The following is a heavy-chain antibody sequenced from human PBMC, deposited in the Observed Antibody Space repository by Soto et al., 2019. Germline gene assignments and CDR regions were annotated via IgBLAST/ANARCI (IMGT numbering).Heavy chain of an antibody. CDR3: ARSWVTGKGGMDV. V-gene: IGHV1-18*01. D-gene: IGHD3-16*01. J-gene: IGHJ6*02. Sequence: ASVKVSCKASGYTFTSYGFSWVRQAPGQGLEWMGWINGYTGNTHYAQKFQGRVTMTTDTSTSTAHMELWTLISDDTAVYYCARSWVTGKGGMDVWGQGTTVTSP. CDR2: INGYTGNT. CDR1: GYTFTSYG.